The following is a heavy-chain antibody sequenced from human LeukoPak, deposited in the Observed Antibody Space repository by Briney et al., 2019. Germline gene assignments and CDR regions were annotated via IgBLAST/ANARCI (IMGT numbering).Heavy chain of an antibody. CDR3: ARDPPAYYDFWSGYRRSPDAFDI. J-gene: IGHJ3*02. CDR1: GGAFSSYT. V-gene: IGHV1-69*04. D-gene: IGHD3-3*01. Sequence: SVNVSFKASGGAFSSYTISWVRQAPGQGLEWMGRIIPILGIANSAQKFQGRVTITADKSTSTAYMELSSLRSEDTAVYYCARDPPAYYDFWSGYRRSPDAFDIWGQGTMVTVSS. CDR2: IIPILGIA.